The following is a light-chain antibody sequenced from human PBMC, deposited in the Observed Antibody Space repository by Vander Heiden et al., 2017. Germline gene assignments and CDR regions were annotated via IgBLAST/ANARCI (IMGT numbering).Light chain of an antibody. CDR3: QQRSNWPPYT. CDR1: QSVSSY. Sequence: DIAFTPPPATLSLAPGGRATRCCRGGQSVSSYLAWYQQKPGEDARLLIYDAANRANGRAARCSGSGAGTKVTLTISSREPEEVAVYYCQQRSNWPPYTFGQGTKLEIK. V-gene: IGKV3-11*01. J-gene: IGKJ2*01. CDR2: DAA.